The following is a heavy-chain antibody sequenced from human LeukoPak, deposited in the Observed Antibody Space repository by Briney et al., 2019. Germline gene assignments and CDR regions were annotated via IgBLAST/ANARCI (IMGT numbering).Heavy chain of an antibody. Sequence: GGSLRPSCSASGFTFSSYAMYWVRQAPGKGLEYVSGISSNGGSTYYADSVKGRFTISRDNSKNTLYLQMSSLRAEDTAVYYCVKITSSSGGDYWGQGTLVTVSS. V-gene: IGHV3-64D*09. CDR2: ISSNGGST. J-gene: IGHJ4*02. CDR3: VKITSSSGGDY. CDR1: GFTFSSYA. D-gene: IGHD6-19*01.